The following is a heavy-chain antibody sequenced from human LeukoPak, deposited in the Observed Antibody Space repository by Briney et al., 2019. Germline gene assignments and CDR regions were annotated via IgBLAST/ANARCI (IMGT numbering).Heavy chain of an antibody. D-gene: IGHD3-16*01. V-gene: IGHV3-23*01. J-gene: IGHJ4*02. CDR1: RFTFSNYD. CDR2: ISGSGHST. Sequence: GGSLRLSCAASRFTFSNYDMSWVRQAPGKGLEWVSAISGSGHSTYYADSVKGRFTISRDNSKNTLYLQMNSLRAEDTALYYCATGEYYFDFWGQGTLVTVSS. CDR3: ATGEYYFDF.